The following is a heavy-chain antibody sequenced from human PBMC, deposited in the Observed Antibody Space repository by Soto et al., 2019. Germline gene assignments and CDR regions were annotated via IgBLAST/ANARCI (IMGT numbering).Heavy chain of an antibody. CDR3: AKGPLGGIAVAFKLIDY. CDR1: GFTFSSYG. J-gene: IGHJ4*02. CDR2: ISYDGSNK. Sequence: QVQLVESGGGVVQPGRSLRLSCAASGFTFSSYGMHWVRQAPGKGLEWVAVISYDGSNKYYADSVKGRFTISRDNSKNTLYLQMNSLRAEDTAVYYCAKGPLGGIAVAFKLIDYWGQGTLVTVSS. D-gene: IGHD6-19*01. V-gene: IGHV3-30*18.